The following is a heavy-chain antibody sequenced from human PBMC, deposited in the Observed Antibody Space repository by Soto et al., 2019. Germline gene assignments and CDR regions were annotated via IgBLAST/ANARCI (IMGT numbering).Heavy chain of an antibody. V-gene: IGHV3-33*01. Sequence: QVQLVESGGGVVQPGRSLRLSCAASGFTFSSYGMYWVRQAPGKGLEWVAFIWYDGSDKYYADSVKGRFIISRDNSKNTLYLQMNSLSAEDTAVYYCATSTVTSFPNQAFDIWGQGTMVPVSS. CDR2: IWYDGSDK. D-gene: IGHD4-17*01. CDR1: GFTFSSYG. J-gene: IGHJ3*02. CDR3: ATSTVTSFPNQAFDI.